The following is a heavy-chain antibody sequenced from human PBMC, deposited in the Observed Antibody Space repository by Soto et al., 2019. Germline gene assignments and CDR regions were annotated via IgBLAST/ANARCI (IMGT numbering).Heavy chain of an antibody. D-gene: IGHD6-13*01. CDR3: ARERSAAGTGWFDP. Sequence: QVQLVQSGAEVKKPGASVKVSCKASGYTFTSYDINWVRQATGQGLEWMGWMNPNSGNTGYAQKFQGRVTMTRNTSISTADMDLSSLRSGDTAVYYCARERSAAGTGWFDPWGQGTLVTVSS. CDR2: MNPNSGNT. V-gene: IGHV1-8*01. J-gene: IGHJ5*02. CDR1: GYTFTSYD.